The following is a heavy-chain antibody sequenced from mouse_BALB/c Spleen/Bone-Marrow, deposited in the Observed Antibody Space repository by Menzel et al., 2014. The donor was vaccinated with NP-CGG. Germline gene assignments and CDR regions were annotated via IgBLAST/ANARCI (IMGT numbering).Heavy chain of an antibody. CDR1: GYTFSSYW. V-gene: IGHV1-9*01. CDR2: ILPGSGNT. J-gene: IGHJ3*01. CDR3: TRQGFAC. Sequence: QVQLQQPGPELLKPGASAKISCKATGYTFSSYWIEWVKQRPGHGLEWIGEILPGSGNTHYNEKFKGKATFTADTSSNTAYMQLSSLTSEDSAVYYCTRQGFACSGQGTLVTGAA.